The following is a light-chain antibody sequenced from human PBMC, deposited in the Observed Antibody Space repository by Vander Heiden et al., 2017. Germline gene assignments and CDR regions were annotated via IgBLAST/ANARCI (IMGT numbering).Light chain of an antibody. CDR2: DVT. CDR1: NSDIGVFNY. Sequence: QSALTQPASVSGSPGQSITISCTGTNSDIGVFNYVSWYQHHPGKAPKLMIYDVTDRPSGVSNRFSVSKSDNTASLTISGLQAEDEADYYCSSYTSARTKVFGGGTKLTVL. J-gene: IGLJ3*02. CDR3: SSYTSARTKV. V-gene: IGLV2-14*03.